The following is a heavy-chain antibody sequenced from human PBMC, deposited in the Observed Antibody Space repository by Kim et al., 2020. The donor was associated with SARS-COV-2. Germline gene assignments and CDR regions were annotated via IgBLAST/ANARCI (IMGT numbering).Heavy chain of an antibody. V-gene: IGHV3-33*08. CDR2: IWYDGSNK. CDR3: ARDPNELLWFGDHQPPYYGMDV. D-gene: IGHD3-10*01. CDR1: GFTFSSYG. Sequence: GGSLRLSCAASGFTFSSYGMHWVRQAPGKGLEWVAVIWYDGSNKYYADSVKGRFTISRDNSKNTLYLQMNSLRAEDTAVYYCARDPNELLWFGDHQPPYYGMDVWGQGTTVTVSS. J-gene: IGHJ6*02.